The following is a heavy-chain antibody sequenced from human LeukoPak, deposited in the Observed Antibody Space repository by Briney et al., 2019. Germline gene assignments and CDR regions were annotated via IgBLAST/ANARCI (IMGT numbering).Heavy chain of an antibody. CDR2: LSSSSSYI. V-gene: IGHV3-21*01. J-gene: IGHJ4*02. CDR1: GFTLSGYN. D-gene: IGHD2-21*02. CDR3: ARDQGSGGDYDFDY. Sequence: GGALTLFSAASGFTLSGYNMNWVRQTPGKGVDWVSSLSSSSSYIYDADSVKGRFTTSRDNAKNSLYLQMNSPRAEDTAVYYCARDQGSGGDYDFDYWGQRTLVTVSS.